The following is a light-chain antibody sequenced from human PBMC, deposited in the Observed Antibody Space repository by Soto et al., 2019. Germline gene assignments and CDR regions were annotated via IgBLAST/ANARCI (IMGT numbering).Light chain of an antibody. V-gene: IGKV3-15*01. CDR2: DAS. CDR1: QTIRST. J-gene: IGKJ1*01. Sequence: ETVMTQSPATLSVSPGERATLSCRASQTIRSTLAWFQQKPGQAPRPLIYDASTRANGIPARFRGSGSGTEFTLTISSLQSEDFAVYYCQQYDNWPRTFGQGTKVDIK. CDR3: QQYDNWPRT.